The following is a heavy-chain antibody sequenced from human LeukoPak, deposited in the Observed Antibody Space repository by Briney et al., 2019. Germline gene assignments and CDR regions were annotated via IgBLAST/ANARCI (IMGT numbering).Heavy chain of an antibody. CDR2: ISGSGGST. J-gene: IGHJ6*03. V-gene: IGHV3-23*01. CDR1: GFTFSNYA. Sequence: PGGSLRLSCAASGFTFSNYAMSWVRQAPGKGLEWVSTISGSGGSTYYADSVKGRFTISRDNSKNTLYLQMNSLRAEDTAVYYCAKGLGTRPASYYYYMDVWGKGNTVTVSS. D-gene: IGHD7-27*01. CDR3: AKGLGTRPASYYYYMDV.